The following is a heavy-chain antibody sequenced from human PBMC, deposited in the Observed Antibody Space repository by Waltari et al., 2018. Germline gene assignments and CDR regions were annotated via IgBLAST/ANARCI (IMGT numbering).Heavy chain of an antibody. V-gene: IGHV1-69*01. CDR1: GGTFSSYA. J-gene: IGHJ5*02. CDR2: IIPIFGTA. CDR3: ARASETNYCSSTSCYRRINNWFDP. Sequence: QVQLVQSGAEVKKPGSSVKVSCKASGGTFSSYAISWVRQAPGQGLEWMGGIIPIFGTANYAQKFQGRFTITADESTGTAYMELSSLRSEDTAVYYCARASETNYCSSTSCYRRINNWFDPWGQGTLVTVSS. D-gene: IGHD2-2*02.